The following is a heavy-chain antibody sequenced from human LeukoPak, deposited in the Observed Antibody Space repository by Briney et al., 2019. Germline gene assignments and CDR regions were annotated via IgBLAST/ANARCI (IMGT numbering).Heavy chain of an antibody. V-gene: IGHV4-59*01. Sequence: SETLSLTCTVSGGSISYYYWSWIRQSPGKGLGWIGYIYYSGTTNYNPSLKSRVTISVDTSKNQFSLQLRSVTAADTAVYYCARENPQTTVPEGMDVWGQGTTVTVSS. J-gene: IGHJ6*02. CDR2: IYYSGTT. CDR1: GGSISYYY. D-gene: IGHD4-17*01. CDR3: ARENPQTTVPEGMDV.